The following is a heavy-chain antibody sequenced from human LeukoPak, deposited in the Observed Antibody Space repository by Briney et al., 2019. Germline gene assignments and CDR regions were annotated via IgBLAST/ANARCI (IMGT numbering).Heavy chain of an antibody. V-gene: IGHV3-64*01. CDR3: ARDTDEAGFDY. D-gene: IGHD5-24*01. CDR2: ISSNGGST. J-gene: IGHJ4*02. Sequence: PGGSLRLSCAASGFTFSSYAMHWVRQAPGKGLEYVSAISSNGGSTYYANSVKGRFTISRDNSKNTLYLQMGSLRAEDMAVYYCARDTDEAGFDYWGQGTLVTVSS. CDR1: GFTFSSYA.